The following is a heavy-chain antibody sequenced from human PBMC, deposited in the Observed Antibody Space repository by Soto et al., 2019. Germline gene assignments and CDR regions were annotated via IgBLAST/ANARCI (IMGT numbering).Heavy chain of an antibody. J-gene: IGHJ6*02. CDR3: AMVDVYVTPSPQDV. D-gene: IGHD3-16*01. V-gene: IGHV1-18*01. Sequence: QVQLVQSGAAVKNPGASVQVSCKASGYTFTRYGIGWARQAPGQGLEWMGWINTYNGNTNYAQNVQGRVTLTTDTSTSTAYMELRSLRSNDTAIYYCAMVDVYVTPSPQDVWGQGTTVIVSS. CDR1: GYTFTRYG. CDR2: INTYNGNT.